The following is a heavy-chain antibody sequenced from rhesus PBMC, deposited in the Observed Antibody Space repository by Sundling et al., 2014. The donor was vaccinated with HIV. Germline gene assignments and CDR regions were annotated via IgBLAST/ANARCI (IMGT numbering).Heavy chain of an antibody. J-gene: IGHJ6*01. CDR3: AREGGGYYWGSGLDS. Sequence: QVQLQESGPGLVKPSETLSLTCAVSGASISDDYYWNWIRQVPGKGLEWIGNIYGSSRNTYYNPSLKSRVTISKDTPTNQFFLKLSSVSAADTAVYYCAREGGGYYWGSGLDSWGQGVVVTVSS. CDR1: GASISDDYY. CDR2: IYGSSRNT. D-gene: IGHD3-16*01. V-gene: IGHV4S9*01.